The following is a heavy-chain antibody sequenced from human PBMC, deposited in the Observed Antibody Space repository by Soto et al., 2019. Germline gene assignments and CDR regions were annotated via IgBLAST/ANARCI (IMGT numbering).Heavy chain of an antibody. V-gene: IGHV4-59*08. CDR3: ARQIRFDAFDS. CDR2: IYYSGST. CDR1: GGSISSYY. Sequence: PSETLSLTCTVSGGSISSYYWSWIRQPPGKGLEWIGYIYYSGSTNYNPSLKSRVTISVDTSKNQFSLKLSSVTAADTAVYYCARQIRFDAFDSWGQATRVTVAS. J-gene: IGHJ3*02.